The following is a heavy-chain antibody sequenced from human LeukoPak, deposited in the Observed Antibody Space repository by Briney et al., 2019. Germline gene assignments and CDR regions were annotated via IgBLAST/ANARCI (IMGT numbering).Heavy chain of an antibody. CDR2: IYYSGST. J-gene: IGHJ4*02. CDR1: GDSISSSSSY. CDR3: SRITMVRGVIN. D-gene: IGHD3-10*01. Sequence: SETLSLTCTVSGDSISSSSSYWGWIRQPPGEGLEWIGSIYYSGSTYYNPSLKSRVTISVDTSKNQFSLKLSSVTAADTAVYYCSRITMVRGVINWGQGTLVTVSS. V-gene: IGHV4-39*01.